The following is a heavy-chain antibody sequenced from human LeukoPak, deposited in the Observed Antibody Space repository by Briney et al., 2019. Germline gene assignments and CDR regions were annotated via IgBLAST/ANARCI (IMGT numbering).Heavy chain of an antibody. D-gene: IGHD1-26*01. CDR1: GYTFTSYG. CDR3: AFYRGSTNYFDY. Sequence: ASVKVSCKASGYTFTSYGISWVRQAPGQGLEWMGWINPHSGGANYAQNFQGRVTMTRDTSISTAYMELSRLRSDDTAVYYCAFYRGSTNYFDYWGQGTLVTVSS. CDR2: INPHSGGA. V-gene: IGHV1-2*02. J-gene: IGHJ4*02.